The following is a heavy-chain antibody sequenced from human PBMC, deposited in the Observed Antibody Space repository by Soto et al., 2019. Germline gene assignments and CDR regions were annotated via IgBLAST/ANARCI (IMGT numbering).Heavy chain of an antibody. CDR3: ARASGIGVVTTSY. D-gene: IGHD3-22*01. CDR2: VSAYNGKS. Sequence: QIQLVQSGAEVKKPGASARVSCKASGYIFSNYGISWMRQVPGQGLEWMGWVSAYNGKSNYTQKFQGRVTMTTDTATNTAYMELRSLRSDDTAVYYCARASGIGVVTTSYWGKGTLVTVSS. CDR1: GYIFSNYG. J-gene: IGHJ4*02. V-gene: IGHV1-18*01.